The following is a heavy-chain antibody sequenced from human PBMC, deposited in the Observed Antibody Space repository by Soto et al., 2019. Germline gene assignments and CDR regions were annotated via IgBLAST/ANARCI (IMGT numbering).Heavy chain of an antibody. CDR2: ISYDGSNK. D-gene: IGHD3-3*01. CDR3: AKEGDYDFWSGHDNEKKGRRRGQVTYYYYGMDV. CDR1: GFTFSSYG. J-gene: IGHJ6*02. V-gene: IGHV3-30*18. Sequence: GGSLRLSCAASGFTFSSYGMHWVRQAPGKGLEWVAVISYDGSNKYYADSVKGRFTNSRDNSKNTRDLQMNSLRAEDTAGYYCAKEGDYDFWSGHDNEKKGRRRGQVTYYYYGMDVWGQGTTVTVSS.